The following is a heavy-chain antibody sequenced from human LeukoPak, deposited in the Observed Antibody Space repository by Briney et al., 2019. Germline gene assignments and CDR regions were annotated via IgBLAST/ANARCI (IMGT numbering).Heavy chain of an antibody. Sequence: SETLSLTSTVSGGSITRSGYYWSWIRQHPGKGLEWIGYIYYSGSTYYNPSLKSRVTISVDTSKNHFSLKLSSVTAADTAVYYCARARGPASFDYWGQGTLATVSS. V-gene: IGHV4-31*03. CDR2: IYYSGST. CDR1: GGSITRSGYY. CDR3: ARARGPASFDY. J-gene: IGHJ4*02.